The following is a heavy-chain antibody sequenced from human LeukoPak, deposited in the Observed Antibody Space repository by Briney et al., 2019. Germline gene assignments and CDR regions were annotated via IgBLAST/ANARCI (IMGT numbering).Heavy chain of an antibody. J-gene: IGHJ3*02. V-gene: IGHV3-53*01. D-gene: IGHD5-24*01. Sequence: GGSLRLSCAASGFIFSSYAMHWVRRAPGKGLEWVSVIYSGGSTYYADSVKGRFTISRDNSKNTLYLQMNSLRAEDTAVYYCARTRDGDAFDIWGQGTMVTVSS. CDR2: IYSGGST. CDR1: GFIFSSYA. CDR3: ARTRDGDAFDI.